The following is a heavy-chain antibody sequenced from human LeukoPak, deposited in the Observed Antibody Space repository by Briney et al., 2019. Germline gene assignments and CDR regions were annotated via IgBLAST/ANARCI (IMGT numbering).Heavy chain of an antibody. CDR2: ISGDGGSN. D-gene: IGHD2-21*01. V-gene: IGHV3-43*02. Sequence: GGSRRLSGAAPGFTFDDYGMDWVRQVPGEGLEWVSLISGDGGSNYYADSVKGRFTISRDNSKNSLYLQMNSLRTEDTALYYCAKSKFRYFDYWGQGTLVTVSS. CDR1: GFTFDDYG. J-gene: IGHJ4*02. CDR3: AKSKFRYFDY.